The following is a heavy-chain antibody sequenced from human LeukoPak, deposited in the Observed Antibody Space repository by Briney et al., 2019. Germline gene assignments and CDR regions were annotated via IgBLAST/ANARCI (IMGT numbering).Heavy chain of an antibody. J-gene: IGHJ4*02. V-gene: IGHV3-30*02. D-gene: IGHD6-13*01. CDR1: GFTFSYYG. Sequence: GGSLRLSCAATGFTFSYYGMHWVRQAPGKGLEWVAFMRHDGSDKHYADSVKGRFTISRDNSKNTLYLQMNTLRAEDTAVYYCLGSSSWYEDYWGQGTLVTVSS. CDR2: MRHDGSDK. CDR3: LGSSSWYEDY.